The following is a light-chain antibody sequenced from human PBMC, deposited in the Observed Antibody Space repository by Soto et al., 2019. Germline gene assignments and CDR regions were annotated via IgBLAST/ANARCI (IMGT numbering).Light chain of an antibody. CDR1: RSNIGSNS. CDR3: ASWDDRLKGYV. J-gene: IGLJ1*01. Sequence: QSVRTRPPSESGTPGQTVIISCYGSRSNIGSNSVNWYQQLPGTAPKLLIYINDQRPSGVPDRFSGSTSGTSVSLAISGLQSEDEADYYCASWDDRLKGYVFGTGTKVTVL. CDR2: IND. V-gene: IGLV1-44*01.